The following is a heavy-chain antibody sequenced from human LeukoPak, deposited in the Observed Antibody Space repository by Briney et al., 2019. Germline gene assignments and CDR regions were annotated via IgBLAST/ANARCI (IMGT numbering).Heavy chain of an antibody. V-gene: IGHV4-59*11. J-gene: IGHJ6*04. Sequence: PSETLSLTCTVSGGSITSHYWSWIRQPPGKGLEWIGFVYYIGTTRYNPSLKSRVTMSVDTTRNQFSLNLNSVTAADTAVYFCARDRGIASALDVWGKGSKVTVSS. CDR1: GGSITSHY. CDR3: ARDRGIASALDV. CDR2: VYYIGTT. D-gene: IGHD6-13*01.